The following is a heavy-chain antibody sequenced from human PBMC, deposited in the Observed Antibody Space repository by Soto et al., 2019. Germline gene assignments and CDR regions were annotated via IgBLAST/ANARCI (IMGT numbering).Heavy chain of an antibody. CDR2: ISGSGGST. CDR1: GFTFSSYA. V-gene: IGHV3-23*01. Sequence: ESGGGLVQPGGSLRLSCAASGFTFSSYAMSWVRQAPGKGLEWVSAISGSGGSTYYADSVKGRFTISRDNSKNTLYLQMNSLRAEDTAVYYCAKWVTMIVVAPYGMDVWGQGTTVTVSS. D-gene: IGHD3-22*01. CDR3: AKWVTMIVVAPYGMDV. J-gene: IGHJ6*02.